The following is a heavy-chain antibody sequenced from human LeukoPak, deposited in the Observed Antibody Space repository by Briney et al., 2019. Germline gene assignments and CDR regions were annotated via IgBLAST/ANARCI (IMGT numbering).Heavy chain of an antibody. D-gene: IGHD4-17*01. CDR2: INSDGSST. V-gene: IGHV3-74*01. J-gene: IGHJ4*02. Sequence: GGSLRLSCAASGFTFSSHWMHWVRQGPGKGLVWVSRINSDGSSTGYEDSVKGRFTISRDNAKNTLYLQLNSLRAEDTAVYYCARGLGNYGYWGQGTLVTVSS. CDR1: GFTFSSHW. CDR3: ARGLGNYGY.